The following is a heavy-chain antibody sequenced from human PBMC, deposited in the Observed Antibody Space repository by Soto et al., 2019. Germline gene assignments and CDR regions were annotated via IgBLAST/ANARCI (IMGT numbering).Heavy chain of an antibody. CDR1: GFTFSDYY. J-gene: IGHJ6*02. V-gene: IGHV3-11*01. Sequence: QVQLVESGGGLVKPGGSLRLSCAASGFTFSDYYMSWIRQAPGKGLEWDSYISSSGSTIYYADSVKGRFTISRDNAKNSLYLQMNSLRAEDTAVYYCAREEVRGVTYYYYYGMDVWGQGTTVTVSS. CDR2: ISSSGSTI. CDR3: AREEVRGVTYYYYYGMDV. D-gene: IGHD3-10*01.